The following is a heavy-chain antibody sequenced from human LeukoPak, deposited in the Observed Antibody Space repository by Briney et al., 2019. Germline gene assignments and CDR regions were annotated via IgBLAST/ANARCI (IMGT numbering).Heavy chain of an antibody. Sequence: GVSLRLSCAASGFTFSTHAMSWVRQAPGNGLEWVSAISGSDGSTYYADSVKGRLTISRDNSRNTLYLQMNSLRAEDTAIYYCAGQIGYFDYWGQGALVTVSS. V-gene: IGHV3-23*01. CDR3: AGQIGYFDY. CDR1: GFTFSTHA. J-gene: IGHJ4*02. CDR2: ISGSDGST.